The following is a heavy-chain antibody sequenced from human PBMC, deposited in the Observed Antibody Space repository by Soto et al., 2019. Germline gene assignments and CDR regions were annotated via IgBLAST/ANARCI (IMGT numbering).Heavy chain of an antibody. CDR3: ARARSMYNWNHPSWFDP. J-gene: IGHJ5*02. CDR1: GGSISSYY. V-gene: IGHV4-59*01. D-gene: IGHD1-20*01. Sequence: SETLSLTCTVSGGSISSYYWSWIRQPPGKGLEWIGYIYYSGSTNYNPSLKSRVTISVDTSKNQFSLKLSSVTAADTAVYYCARARSMYNWNHPSWFDPWGQGTLVTVSS. CDR2: IYYSGST.